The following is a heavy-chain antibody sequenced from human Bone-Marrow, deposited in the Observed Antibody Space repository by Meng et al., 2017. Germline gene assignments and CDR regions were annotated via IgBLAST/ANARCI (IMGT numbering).Heavy chain of an antibody. CDR3: ASSMTTVTAEIDY. CDR1: GCSISSGDYY. V-gene: IGHV4-30-4*01. Sequence: QVQLQESGPGLVKPSQTLFPTCTVSGCSISSGDYYWSWIRQPSGKGLEWIGYIYYSGSTYYNPSLKSRVTISVDTSKNQFSLKLSSVTAADTAVYYCASSMTTVTAEIDYWGQGTLVTVSS. D-gene: IGHD4-17*01. J-gene: IGHJ4*02. CDR2: IYYSGST.